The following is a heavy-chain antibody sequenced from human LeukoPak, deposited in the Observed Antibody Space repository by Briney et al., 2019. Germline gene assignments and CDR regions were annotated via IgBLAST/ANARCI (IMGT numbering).Heavy chain of an antibody. V-gene: IGHV1-69*06. CDR3: ARASDYYGSGSYYRLEYYFDY. Sequence: SVKVSCKASGGTFSSYAISWVRQAPGQGLEWMGGIIPIFGTANYAQKFQGRVTITADKSTSTAYMELSSLRSEDTAVYYCARASDYYGSGSYYRLEYYFDYWGQGTLVTVSS. J-gene: IGHJ4*02. CDR2: IIPIFGTA. CDR1: GGTFSSYA. D-gene: IGHD3-10*01.